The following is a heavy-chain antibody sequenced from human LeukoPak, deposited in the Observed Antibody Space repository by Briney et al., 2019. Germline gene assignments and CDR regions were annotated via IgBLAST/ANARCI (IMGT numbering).Heavy chain of an antibody. CDR3: ARGGGNTRNFDY. J-gene: IGHJ4*02. Sequence: SETLSLTCTVSGGSISSYYWSWIRQPPGKGLEGIGYIYYSGSTNYNPSLKSRVTISVDPSKNQFSLKLSSVTAADTAVYYCARGGGNTRNFDYWGQGTLVTVSS. D-gene: IGHD4-23*01. CDR2: IYYSGST. CDR1: GGSISSYY. V-gene: IGHV4-59*12.